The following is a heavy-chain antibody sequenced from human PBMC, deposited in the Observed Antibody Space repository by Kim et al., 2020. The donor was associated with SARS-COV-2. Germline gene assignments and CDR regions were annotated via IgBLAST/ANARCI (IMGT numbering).Heavy chain of an antibody. CDR3: ARVTAARPRGGFDY. Sequence: SETLSLTCAVYGGSFSGYYWSWIRQPPGKGLEWIGEINHSGSTNYNPSLKSRVTISVDTSKNQFSLKLSSVTAADTAVYYCARVTAARPRGGFDYWGQGTLVTVSS. CDR2: INHSGST. V-gene: IGHV4-34*01. J-gene: IGHJ4*02. D-gene: IGHD6-6*01. CDR1: GGSFSGYY.